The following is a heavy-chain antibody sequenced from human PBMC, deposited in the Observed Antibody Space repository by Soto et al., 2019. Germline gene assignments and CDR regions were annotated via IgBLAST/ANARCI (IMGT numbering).Heavy chain of an antibody. Sequence: QVQLVQSGAEVKKPGSSVKVSCKASGGTFSSYTISWVRQAPGQGLEWMGRIIPILGIANYAQKFQGRVTINADKSTSTAYMELSSLRSEDTAVYYCARDRANYHGGMDVWGQGTTVTVSS. CDR2: IIPILGIA. CDR1: GGTFSSYT. D-gene: IGHD2-2*01. CDR3: ARDRANYHGGMDV. V-gene: IGHV1-69*08. J-gene: IGHJ6*02.